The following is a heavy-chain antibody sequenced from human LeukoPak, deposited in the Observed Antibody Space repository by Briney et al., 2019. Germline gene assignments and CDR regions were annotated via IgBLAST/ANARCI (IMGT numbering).Heavy chain of an antibody. D-gene: IGHD6-13*01. J-gene: IGHJ3*02. CDR1: GGTFSSYA. Sequence: ASVKVSCKASGGTFSSYAISWVRRAPGQGLEWMGGIIPIFGTANYAQKFQGRVTITADKSTSTAYMELSSLRSEDTAVYYCARVIAAAFDAFDIWGQGTMVTVSS. V-gene: IGHV1-69*06. CDR3: ARVIAAAFDAFDI. CDR2: IIPIFGTA.